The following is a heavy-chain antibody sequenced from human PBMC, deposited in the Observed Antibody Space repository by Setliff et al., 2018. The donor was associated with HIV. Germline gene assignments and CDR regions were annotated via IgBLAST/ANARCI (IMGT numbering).Heavy chain of an antibody. CDR1: GYRFTDYY. CDR2: INLNSGHT. CDR3: ARETDQVLGWYFDS. V-gene: IGHV1-2*02. J-gene: IGHJ4*02. Sequence: GPSVKVSCKASGYRFTDYYMHWVRQAPGQGLEWMGWINLNSGHTNYAEKFQGRVTMTRNMSIRTAYMDLSGLRSDDTAVYYCARETDQVLGWYFDSWGQGTLVTVSS. D-gene: IGHD2-15*01.